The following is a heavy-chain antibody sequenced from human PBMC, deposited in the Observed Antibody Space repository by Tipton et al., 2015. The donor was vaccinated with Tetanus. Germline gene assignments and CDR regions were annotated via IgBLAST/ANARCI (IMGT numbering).Heavy chain of an antibody. J-gene: IGHJ4*02. CDR2: IFPDDSDT. V-gene: IGHV5-51*01. Sequence: QLVQSGADVKKPGESLKISCKASGYSFTSHWIGWVRQMPGKGLEWMGMIFPDDSDTRYSPSFQGHVTFSVDKPTSTVYLQWSSLKASDTAMYFCARMYSTSSPFDHWGQGTLVAVSS. D-gene: IGHD6-6*01. CDR1: GYSFTSHW. CDR3: ARMYSTSSPFDH.